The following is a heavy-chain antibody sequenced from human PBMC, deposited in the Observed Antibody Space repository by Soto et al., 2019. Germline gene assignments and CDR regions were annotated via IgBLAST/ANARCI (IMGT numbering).Heavy chain of an antibody. D-gene: IGHD1-1*01. J-gene: IGHJ4*02. Sequence: SETLSLTCAVYGGSFSGYYWTWIRQPPGTGLEWIGEINHSGTTYYNPSLKSRVAISVDTSRNDFSLRLSSLSAADTAVYYCTTGGDASKPGYWGQGTLVTVSS. CDR1: GGSFSGYY. CDR2: INHSGTT. V-gene: IGHV4-34*09. CDR3: TTGGDASKPGY.